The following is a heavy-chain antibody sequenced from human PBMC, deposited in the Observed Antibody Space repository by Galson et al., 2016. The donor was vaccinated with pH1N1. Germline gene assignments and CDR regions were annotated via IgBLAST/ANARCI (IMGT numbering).Heavy chain of an antibody. V-gene: IGHV3-72*01. CDR2: ITKRPEGYTT. J-gene: IGHJ4*02. Sequence: SLRLSCAASGFTLGDFYIDWVRQAPGKGLEWVGRITKRPEGYTTQDAASVRGRFIISRGDSKDLLYLQMNSLTTEDTAVYYCTRENHHKFDYWGQGTLVTVSS. CDR3: TRENHHKFDY. CDR1: GFTLGDFY.